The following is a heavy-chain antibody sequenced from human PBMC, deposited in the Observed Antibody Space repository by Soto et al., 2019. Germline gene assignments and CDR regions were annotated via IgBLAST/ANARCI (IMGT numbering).Heavy chain of an antibody. CDR1: GFTFSSYG. V-gene: IGHV3-30*03. D-gene: IGHD6-19*01. CDR2: ISYDGSNK. J-gene: IGHJ4*02. CDR3: ARETVAGTFYFDY. Sequence: GGSLRLSCAASGFTFSSYGMHWVRQAPGKGLEWVAVISYDGSNKYYADSVKGRFTISRDNSKNTLYLQMNSLRAEDTAVYYCARETVAGTFYFDYWGQGTLVTV.